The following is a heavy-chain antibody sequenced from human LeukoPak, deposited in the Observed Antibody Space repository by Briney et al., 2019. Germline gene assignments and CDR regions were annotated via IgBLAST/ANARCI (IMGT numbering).Heavy chain of an antibody. CDR2: IIPIFGTA. Sequence: SVKVSCKASGGTFSSYAISWVRQAPGQGLEWMGGIIPIFGTANYARKFQGRVTITTDESTSTAYMELSSLRSEDTAVYYCARAPVVPAAIEDYYYYYMDVWGKGTTVTVSS. J-gene: IGHJ6*03. D-gene: IGHD2-2*01. V-gene: IGHV1-69*05. CDR1: GGTFSSYA. CDR3: ARAPVVPAAIEDYYYYYMDV.